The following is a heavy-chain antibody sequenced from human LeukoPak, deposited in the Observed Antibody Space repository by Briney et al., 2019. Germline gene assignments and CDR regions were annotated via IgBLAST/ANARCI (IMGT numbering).Heavy chain of an antibody. J-gene: IGHJ4*02. CDR3: AKDRLYFGNDFGDY. Sequence: GGSLRLTCVAYGFTFRDFSMSWVRQAPGKGLEWVSVISNGGDHTYYADSVKGRFAISRDNSKNTLYLQMNSLRTEDTAIYYCAKDRLYFGNDFGDYWGQGTLATVSS. CDR1: GFTFRDFS. V-gene: IGHV3-23*01. CDR2: ISNGGDHT. D-gene: IGHD3-9*01.